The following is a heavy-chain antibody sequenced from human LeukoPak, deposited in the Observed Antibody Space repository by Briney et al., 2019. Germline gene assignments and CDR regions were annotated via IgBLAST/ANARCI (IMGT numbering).Heavy chain of an antibody. CDR2: ISSSSSYI. J-gene: IGHJ4*02. D-gene: IGHD2-21*02. V-gene: IGHV3-21*01. CDR3: ARSDYCGGDCYSSLSNY. Sequence: GGSLRLSCAASGFTFRSYSMDWVRQAPGKGLEWLSSISSSSSYIYYADSVKGRFTISRDNAKNSLYLQMNSLRAEDTAVYFCARSDYCGGDCYSSLSNYWGQGTLVTVSS. CDR1: GFTFRSYS.